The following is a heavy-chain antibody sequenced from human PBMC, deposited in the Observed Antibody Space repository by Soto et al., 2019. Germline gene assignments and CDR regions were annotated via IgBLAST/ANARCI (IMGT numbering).Heavy chain of an antibody. CDR1: GFTFSSYG. CDR2: IWYDGNYR. V-gene: IGHV3-33*01. J-gene: IGHJ4*02. D-gene: IGHD3-10*01. CDR3: ARDSGSDYLHK. Sequence: QVQLVESGGGVVQPGRSLRLSCVASGFTFSSYGMHWVRQAPGKGLEWVAVIWYDGNYRFYGDSEKGRSTISRDNSKNTLYFQMDSLRAEDTAVYYCARDSGSDYLHKWGQGTLVTVSS.